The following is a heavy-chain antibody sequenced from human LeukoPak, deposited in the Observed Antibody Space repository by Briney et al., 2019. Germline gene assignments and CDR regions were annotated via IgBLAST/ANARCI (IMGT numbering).Heavy chain of an antibody. CDR1: GYTFTGYY. CDR3: ARDSGASYGDFDY. D-gene: IGHD3-10*01. V-gene: IGHV1-2*02. CDR2: INPNSGGT. Sequence: ASVKVSCKASGYTFTGYYMHWVRQAPGQGLEWMGWINPNSGGTNYAQKFQGRVTMTRDTSISTAYMELSRLRSDDTAVYYCARDSGASYGDFDYWGQGTLVTVSS. J-gene: IGHJ4*02.